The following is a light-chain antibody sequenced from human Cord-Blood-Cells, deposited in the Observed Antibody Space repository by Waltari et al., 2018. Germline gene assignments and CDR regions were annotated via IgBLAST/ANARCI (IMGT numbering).Light chain of an antibody. CDR1: QSVSSN. V-gene: IGKV3-15*01. CDR2: GAS. J-gene: IGKJ2*01. Sequence: EIVMTKSPATLSVSPGERATLSCRASQSVSSNLAWYQQKPGQAPRLLNYGASTRATGIPARFSGSGSGTEFTLTISSLQSEDFAVYYCQQYNNWPYTFGQGTKLEIK. CDR3: QQYNNWPYT.